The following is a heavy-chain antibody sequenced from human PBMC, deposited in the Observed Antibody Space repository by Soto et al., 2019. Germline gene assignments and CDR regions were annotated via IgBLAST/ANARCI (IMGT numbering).Heavy chain of an antibody. CDR1: GDSVSRNSAA. CDR2: TYYRSKWYN. CDR3: ARDACSSTSCYPGLFDY. Sequence: SQTLSLTCAISGDSVSRNSAAWNWIRQSPSRGLEWLGRTYYRSKWYNDYAVSVKSRITINPDTSKNQFSLQLNSVTPEDTAVYYCARDACSSTSCYPGLFDYWGQGTLVTVSS. D-gene: IGHD2-2*01. V-gene: IGHV6-1*01. J-gene: IGHJ4*02.